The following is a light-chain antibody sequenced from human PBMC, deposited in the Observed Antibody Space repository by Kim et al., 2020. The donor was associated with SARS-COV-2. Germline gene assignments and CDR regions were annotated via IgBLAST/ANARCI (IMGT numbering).Light chain of an antibody. CDR1: QGISNY. J-gene: IGKJ2*01. V-gene: IGKV1-16*02. Sequence: GGDRVHITCRASQGISNYLAWFQHKPGPAPQSLIYAAFSLQSRVPSKFRGSRSGIDFTLHLSRLQPEDYAPYSCQQYNTYPYTLGQGTKLEI. CDR3: QQYNTYPYT. CDR2: AAF.